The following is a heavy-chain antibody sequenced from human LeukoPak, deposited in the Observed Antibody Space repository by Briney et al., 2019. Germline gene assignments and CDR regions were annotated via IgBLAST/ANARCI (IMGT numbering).Heavy chain of an antibody. CDR2: IIPIFGTA. J-gene: IGHJ6*03. D-gene: IGHD4-17*01. CDR1: GGTFISYA. Sequence: SVKVSCKASGGTFISYAISWVRQAPGQGLEWMGGIIPIFGTANYAQEFQGRVTITTDESTSTAYMELSSLRSEDTAVYYCARTNPTFTVTDNGRHYYYYYMDVWGKGTTVTVSS. CDR3: ARTNPTFTVTDNGRHYYYYYMDV. V-gene: IGHV1-69*05.